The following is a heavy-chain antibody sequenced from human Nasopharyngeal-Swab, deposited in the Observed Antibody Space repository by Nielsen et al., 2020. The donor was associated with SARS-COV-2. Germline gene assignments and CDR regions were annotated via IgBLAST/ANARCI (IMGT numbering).Heavy chain of an antibody. CDR1: GLTFSSYA. J-gene: IGHJ6*02. Sequence: GESLKISCEASGLTFSSYAMHWVRQAPGKGLEWVAVISYDGSNKYYADSVKGRFTISRDNSKNTLYLQMNSLRAEDTAVYYCARLYDFWSGYQGYYYGMYVWGQGTTVTVSS. V-gene: IGHV3-30-3*01. D-gene: IGHD3-3*01. CDR2: ISYDGSNK. CDR3: ARLYDFWSGYQGYYYGMYV.